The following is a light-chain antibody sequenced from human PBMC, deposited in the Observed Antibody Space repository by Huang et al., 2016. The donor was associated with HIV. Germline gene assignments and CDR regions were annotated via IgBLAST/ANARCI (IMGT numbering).Light chain of an antibody. CDR2: GTS. Sequence: EIVMTQSPATLSVSPGGRATLSCRASQSVDRSLAWYQQKPGQTPRLLIYGTSTRATGIPARCSGSGSETEFTLTISSLQSEDFAVYYCQQYENWPRTFGQGTRLEIK. J-gene: IGKJ2*01. CDR3: QQYENWPRT. CDR1: QSVDRS. V-gene: IGKV3-15*01.